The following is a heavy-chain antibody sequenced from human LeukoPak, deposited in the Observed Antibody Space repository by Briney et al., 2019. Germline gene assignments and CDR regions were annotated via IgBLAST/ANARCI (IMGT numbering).Heavy chain of an antibody. Sequence: GESLKISCKGSGYSFTSYWIGWVRQMPGKGLEWMGIIYPGDSDTRYSPSFQGQATISADKSISTAYLQWSSLKASDTATYYCATSTKSIAVAYYFDYWGQGTLVTVSS. D-gene: IGHD6-19*01. J-gene: IGHJ4*02. CDR1: GYSFTSYW. CDR3: ATSTKSIAVAYYFDY. V-gene: IGHV5-51*01. CDR2: IYPGDSDT.